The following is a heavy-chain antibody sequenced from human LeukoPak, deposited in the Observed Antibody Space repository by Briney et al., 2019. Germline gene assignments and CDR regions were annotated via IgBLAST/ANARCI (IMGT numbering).Heavy chain of an antibody. D-gene: IGHD2-15*01. Sequence: GGSLRLSCAASGFTFSSYAMSWVRQVPGKGLEWVSVISGSGDNTYYADSVKGRFTISRDNSKDMLYLQMNSLRAEDTAVYYCARSSLRYCSGGSCLPNWFDPWGQGTLVTVSS. CDR2: ISGSGDNT. V-gene: IGHV3-23*01. J-gene: IGHJ5*02. CDR3: ARSSLRYCSGGSCLPNWFDP. CDR1: GFTFSSYA.